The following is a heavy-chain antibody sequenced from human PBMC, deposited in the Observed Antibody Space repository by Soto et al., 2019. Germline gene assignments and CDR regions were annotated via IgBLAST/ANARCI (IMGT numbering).Heavy chain of an antibody. CDR1: GFSFSRYA. CDR3: GKPPASAAYTAGLSHY. D-gene: IGHD2-2*02. Sequence: GGSLRLSCAASGFSFSRYAMHWVRQAQGKGLEWVAVISYDGSNKYYADSVKGRFTISRDDSKNTLYLQMNSLRSEDTAVYHCGKPPASAAYTAGLSHYWGQGTPVTVAS. J-gene: IGHJ4*02. V-gene: IGHV3-30*04. CDR2: ISYDGSNK.